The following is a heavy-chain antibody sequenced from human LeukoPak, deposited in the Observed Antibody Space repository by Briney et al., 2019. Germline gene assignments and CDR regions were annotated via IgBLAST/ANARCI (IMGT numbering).Heavy chain of an antibody. V-gene: IGHV3-11*01. CDR3: AKAGDDIVVVPAAYFDY. CDR2: ISSSGGTI. Sequence: GGSLRLSCAASGFTFSDYYMSWIRQAPGKGLEWVSYISSSGGTIYYADSVKGRFTISRDNSKNTLYLQMNSLRAEDTAVYYCAKAGDDIVVVPAAYFDYWGQGTLVTVSS. D-gene: IGHD2-2*01. J-gene: IGHJ4*02. CDR1: GFTFSDYY.